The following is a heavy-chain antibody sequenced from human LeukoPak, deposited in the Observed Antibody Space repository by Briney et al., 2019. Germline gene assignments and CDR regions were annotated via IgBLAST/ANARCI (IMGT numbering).Heavy chain of an antibody. Sequence: SQTLSLTCTVSGGSISSGDYYWSWIRQPPGKGLEWIGYIYHSGSTYYNPSLKSRVTISVDRSKNQFSLKLSSVTAADTAVYYCARGRQWLAGWFDPWGQGTLVTVSS. D-gene: IGHD6-19*01. CDR3: ARGRQWLAGWFDP. CDR1: GGSISSGDYY. V-gene: IGHV4-30-2*01. CDR2: IYHSGST. J-gene: IGHJ5*02.